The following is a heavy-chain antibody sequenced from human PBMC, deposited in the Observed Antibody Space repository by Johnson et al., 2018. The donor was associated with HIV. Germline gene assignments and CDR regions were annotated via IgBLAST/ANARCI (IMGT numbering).Heavy chain of an antibody. CDR3: ARGKLPAALRRGDAFDI. CDR2: IHWNGGST. CDR1: GFTFDDYG. V-gene: IGHV3-20*04. Sequence: VQLVESGGGVVRPGGSLRLSCAASGFTFDDYGLSWVRQAPGKGLEWVSGIHWNGGSTGYADSVKGRFTISRDTAKNSLYLQMNSLRAEDTALYYCARGKLPAALRRGDAFDIWGQGTMVTVSS. D-gene: IGHD2-2*01. J-gene: IGHJ3*02.